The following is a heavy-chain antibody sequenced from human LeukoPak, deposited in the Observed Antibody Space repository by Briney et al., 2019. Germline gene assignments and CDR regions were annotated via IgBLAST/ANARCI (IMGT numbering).Heavy chain of an antibody. J-gene: IGHJ2*01. D-gene: IGHD5-24*01. CDR1: GSSISSYY. CDR2: IYYSGST. V-gene: IGHV4-59*01. CDR3: ARSGGYNPFDL. Sequence: SETLSLTCTVSGSSISSYYWSWIRQPPGKGLEWIGYIYYSGSTNYNPSLKSRVTLSLDTPKNQFSLKLSSVTAADTAVYYCARSGGYNPFDLWGRGTLVTVSS.